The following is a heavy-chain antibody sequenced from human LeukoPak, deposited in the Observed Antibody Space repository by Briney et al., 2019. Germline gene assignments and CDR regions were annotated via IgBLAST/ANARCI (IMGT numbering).Heavy chain of an antibody. CDR1: GYTFTSYD. CDR3: ARVKGWFDP. V-gene: IGHV1-8*01. CDR2: MNPNSGNT. J-gene: IGHJ5*02. Sequence: ASVKVSCKASGYTFTSYDIIWVRQATGQGLEWMGWMNPNSGNTAYAQIFQGRVTMTRDTSISTAYMELSSLRSEDTAVYYCARVKGWFDPWGQGTLVTVSS.